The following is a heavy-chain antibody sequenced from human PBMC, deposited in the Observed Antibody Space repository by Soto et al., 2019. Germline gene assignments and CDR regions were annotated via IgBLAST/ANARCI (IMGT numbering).Heavy chain of an antibody. CDR1: GFTFSSYA. D-gene: IGHD2-2*02. CDR3: VKGYCSSTSCYRIEP. CDR2: ISSNGGST. J-gene: IGHJ5*02. V-gene: IGHV3-64D*06. Sequence: PEGSLRLSCSASGFTFSSYAMHWVRQAPGKGLEYVSAISSNGGSTYYADSVKCRFTISRDNSKNTLYLQMSSLRAEDTAVYYCVKGYCSSTSCYRIEPWGQGTLVTVSS.